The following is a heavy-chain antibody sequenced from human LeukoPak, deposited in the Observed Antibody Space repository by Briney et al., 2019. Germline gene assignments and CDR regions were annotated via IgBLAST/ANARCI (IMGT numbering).Heavy chain of an antibody. V-gene: IGHV4-34*01. J-gene: IGHJ4*02. CDR3: AREVLRYFDWPGDFDY. CDR1: GGSFSGYY. CDR2: INHSGST. D-gene: IGHD3-9*01. Sequence: SETLPLTCAVYGGSFSGYYWSWIRQPPGKGLEWIGEINHSGSTNYNPSLKSRVTISVDTSKNQFSLKLSSVTAADTAVYYCAREVLRYFDWPGDFDYWGQGTLVTVSS.